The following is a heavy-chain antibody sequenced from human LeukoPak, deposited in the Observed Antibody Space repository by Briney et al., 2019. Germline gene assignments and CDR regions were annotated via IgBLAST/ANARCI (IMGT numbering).Heavy chain of an antibody. J-gene: IGHJ6*03. Sequence: ASVKVSCKASGYTFTGYYMHWVRQAPGQGLEWMGWINPNSGGTNYAQKFQGRVTMTRDTSISTAYMELSSLRSEDTAVYYCARSSVDDSSGYYTYYYYYYMDVWGKGTTVTVSS. D-gene: IGHD3-22*01. CDR2: INPNSGGT. CDR3: ARSSVDDSSGYYTYYYYYYMDV. V-gene: IGHV1-2*02. CDR1: GYTFTGYY.